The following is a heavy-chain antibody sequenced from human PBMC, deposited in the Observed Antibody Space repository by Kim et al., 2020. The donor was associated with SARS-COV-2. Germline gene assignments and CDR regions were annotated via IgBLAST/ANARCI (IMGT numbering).Heavy chain of an antibody. CDR1: GLTFSTYW. D-gene: IGHD2-21*02. Sequence: GGSLRLSCGVSGLTFSTYWMTWVRQAPGKGLEWVAHIKEDGSQKSYVDSVKGRFTISRDNAKNSLYLQMDSLRVEDTAVYCCARGLGSDWYTPDYWGQGTLVTVSS. J-gene: IGHJ4*02. CDR3: ARGLGSDWYTPDY. V-gene: IGHV3-7*01. CDR2: IKEDGSQK.